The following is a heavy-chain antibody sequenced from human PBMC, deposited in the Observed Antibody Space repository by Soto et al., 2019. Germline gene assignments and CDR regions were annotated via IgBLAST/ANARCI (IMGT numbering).Heavy chain of an antibody. CDR1: GFTFSSYA. CDR2: ISGSGGST. Sequence: PGGSLSLSCAASGFTFSSYAMSWVLQAPGKGLEWVSAISGSGGSTYYADSVKGRFTISRDNSKNTLYLQMNSLRAEDTAVYYCATRYCSSTSCPLGYAFDIWGQGTMVTVSS. D-gene: IGHD2-2*01. V-gene: IGHV3-23*01. J-gene: IGHJ3*02. CDR3: ATRYCSSTSCPLGYAFDI.